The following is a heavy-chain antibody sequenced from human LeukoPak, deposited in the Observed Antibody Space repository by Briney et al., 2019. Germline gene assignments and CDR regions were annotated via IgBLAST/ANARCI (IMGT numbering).Heavy chain of an antibody. Sequence: SETLSLTCAVYGGSFSGYYWSWIRQPPGKGLEWIGEINHSGSTNYNPSLKSRVTISVDTSKNQFSLKLCSVTAADTAVYYCARGRGYYYDSSGYYPFDYWGQGTLVTVSS. CDR1: GGSFSGYY. J-gene: IGHJ4*02. V-gene: IGHV4-34*01. D-gene: IGHD3-22*01. CDR3: ARGRGYYYDSSGYYPFDY. CDR2: INHSGST.